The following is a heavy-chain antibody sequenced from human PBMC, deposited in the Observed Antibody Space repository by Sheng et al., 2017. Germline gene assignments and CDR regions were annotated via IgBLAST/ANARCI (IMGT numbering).Heavy chain of an antibody. Sequence: QVQLQESGPGLVKPSQTLSLTCTVSGGSISSSSYYWSWIRQPAGKGLEWVGRIYTNGNTNYNPSLKSRVTISLDTSKNQFSLKLSSVTAADTAVYYCARVWTGRGTMYFDYWGQGTLVTVSS. J-gene: IGHJ4*02. D-gene: IGHD3-10*01. CDR3: ARVWTGRGTMYFDY. CDR2: IYTNGNT. CDR1: GGSISSSSYY. V-gene: IGHV4-61*02.